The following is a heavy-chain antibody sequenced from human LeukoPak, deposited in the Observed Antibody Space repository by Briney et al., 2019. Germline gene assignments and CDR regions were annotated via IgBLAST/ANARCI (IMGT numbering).Heavy chain of an antibody. CDR3: ARSGIAEA. J-gene: IGHJ5*02. Sequence: GGSLRLSCAVSGFTFSSYAMHWVRQAPGKGLEYVSAISSNGGSTYYANSVKGRFTISRDNSKNTLYLQMNSLRAEDTAVYYCARSGIAEAWGQGTLVTVSS. CDR2: ISSNGGST. D-gene: IGHD6-13*01. V-gene: IGHV3-64*01. CDR1: GFTFSSYA.